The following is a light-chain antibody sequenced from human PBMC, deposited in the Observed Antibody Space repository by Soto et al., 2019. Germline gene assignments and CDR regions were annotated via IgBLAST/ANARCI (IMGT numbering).Light chain of an antibody. CDR2: LGS. CDR1: QSLLHSNGYNY. CDR3: MQALQTPYT. Sequence: DIVMTQSPLSLPVTPGEPASISCRSSQSLLHSNGYNYLDWYLQKPRQSPQLLIYLGSNRASGVPDRFSGSGSGTDFTLNISRVEAEDVGVYYCMQALQTPYTFGQGTKLEIK. V-gene: IGKV2-28*01. J-gene: IGKJ2*01.